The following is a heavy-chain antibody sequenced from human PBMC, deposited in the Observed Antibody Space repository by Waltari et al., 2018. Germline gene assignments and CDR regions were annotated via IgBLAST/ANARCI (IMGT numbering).Heavy chain of an antibody. CDR2: NYYSGST. Sequence: QVQLQESGPGLVKPSETLSLTCTVPGGSISSYYWSWIRQPPGTGLGWIGYNYYSGSTNYTPSLERRVTISVDTSKNQFSLKLCSVTAADTAVYYCARTQYDFWSGYYTRLFDPWGQGTLVTVSS. V-gene: IGHV4-59*08. J-gene: IGHJ5*02. CDR3: ARTQYDFWSGYYTRLFDP. D-gene: IGHD3-3*01. CDR1: GGSISSYY.